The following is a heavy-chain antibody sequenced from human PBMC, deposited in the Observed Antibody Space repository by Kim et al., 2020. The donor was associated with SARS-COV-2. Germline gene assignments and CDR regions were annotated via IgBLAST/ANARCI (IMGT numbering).Heavy chain of an antibody. D-gene: IGHD6-13*01. CDR2: ISYDGSNK. CDR1: GFTFSSFG. J-gene: IGHJ4*02. CDR3: AKDKSYSSSWSEYFDY. Sequence: GSLRLSCAASGFTFSSFGMHWVRQAPGKGLDWVAVISYDGSNKYYADSVKGRFTISRDNSKNTLYLQMNSLRAEDTAVYYCAKDKSYSSSWSEYFDYWGQGTLVTVSS. V-gene: IGHV3-30*18.